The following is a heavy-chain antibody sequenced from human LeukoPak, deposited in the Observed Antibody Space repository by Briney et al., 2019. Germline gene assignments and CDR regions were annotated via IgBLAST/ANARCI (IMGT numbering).Heavy chain of an antibody. CDR1: GGSISSSNW. CDR3: ARDTWDCSSTSCPHYFDY. V-gene: IGHV4-4*02. J-gene: IGHJ4*02. Sequence: SETLSLTCAVSGGSISSSNWWSWVRQPPGKGLEWIGEIYHSGSTNYNPSLKSRVTISVDKSKNQFSLKLSSVTAADTAVYYCARDTWDCSSTSCPHYFDYWGQGTLVTVSS. CDR2: IYHSGST. D-gene: IGHD2-2*01.